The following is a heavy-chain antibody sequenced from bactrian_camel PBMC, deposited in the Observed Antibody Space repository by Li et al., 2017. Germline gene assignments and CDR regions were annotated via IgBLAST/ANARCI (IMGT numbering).Heavy chain of an antibody. J-gene: IGHJ4*01. CDR2: IDSDGTT. CDR1: GDLYSSYC. D-gene: IGHD5*01. Sequence: VQLVESGGGSVQSGGSLRLSCAASGDLYSSYCMAWFRQAPGKEREAVAHIDSDGTTKYADFVKGRFTISRDNARNNLSLLKAAPQPEDTALYYCAAGPGWVSGTAFFGCDDFRGQGTQVTVS. CDR3: AAGPGWVSGTAFFGCDDF. V-gene: IGHV3S57*01.